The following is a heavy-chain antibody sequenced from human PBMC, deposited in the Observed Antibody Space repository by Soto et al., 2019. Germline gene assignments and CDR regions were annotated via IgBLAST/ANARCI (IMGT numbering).Heavy chain of an antibody. Sequence: PSETLSLTCTVSGGSISSGDYYWSWIRQPPGKGLEWIGYIYYSGSTYYNPSLKSRVTISVDTSKNQFSLKLSSVTAADTAVYYCSRYLTGLGRIVHWGPGPLVTVPS. V-gene: IGHV4-30-4*01. D-gene: IGHD2-8*01. J-gene: IGHJ4*02. CDR3: SRYLTGLGRIVH. CDR2: IYYSGST. CDR1: GGSISSGDYY.